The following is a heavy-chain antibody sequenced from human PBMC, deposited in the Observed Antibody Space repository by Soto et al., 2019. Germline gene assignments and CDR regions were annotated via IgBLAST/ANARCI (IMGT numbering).Heavy chain of an antibody. J-gene: IGHJ4*02. CDR2: IYYSGST. CDR1: GGSISSSSYY. V-gene: IGHV4-39*01. CDR3: ARPTIAAAGNYFDY. Sequence: QLQLQESGPGLVKPSETLSLTCTVSGGSISSSSYYWGWIRQPPGKGLEWIGSIYYSGSTYYNPSLKSRVTISVDTSKNQFSLKLSSVTAADTAVYYCARPTIAAAGNYFDYWGQGTLVTVSS. D-gene: IGHD6-13*01.